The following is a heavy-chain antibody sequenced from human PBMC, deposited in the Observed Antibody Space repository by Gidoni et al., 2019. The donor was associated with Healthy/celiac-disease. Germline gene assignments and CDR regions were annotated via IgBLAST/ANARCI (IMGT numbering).Heavy chain of an antibody. Sequence: QVQLVQSGAEVKKPVSAVKVSCKASGGTFSRYTISWVRQDPGQGLEWMGRIIPILGIANYAQKFQGRVTITADKSTSTAYMELSSLRSEDTAVYYCAGSHCSGGSCYSGVLDYWGQGTLVTVSS. V-gene: IGHV1-69*02. D-gene: IGHD2-15*01. CDR2: IIPILGIA. J-gene: IGHJ4*02. CDR3: AGSHCSGGSCYSGVLDY. CDR1: GGTFSRYT.